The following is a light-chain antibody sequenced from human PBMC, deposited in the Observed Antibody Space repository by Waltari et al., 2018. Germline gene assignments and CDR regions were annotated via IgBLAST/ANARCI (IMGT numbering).Light chain of an antibody. CDR1: QDINRE. CDR2: AAS. J-gene: IGKJ1*01. Sequence: IQITHSPSSLSASVGHLVTLTCRASQDINREVSWYQQKPGKAPTLLIYAASSLHTGVSSRFSGSGSGTEFTLTINSLQPEDVATYYCQQDYNTPWTFGQGTEVEIK. CDR3: QQDYNTPWT. V-gene: IGKV1-17*01.